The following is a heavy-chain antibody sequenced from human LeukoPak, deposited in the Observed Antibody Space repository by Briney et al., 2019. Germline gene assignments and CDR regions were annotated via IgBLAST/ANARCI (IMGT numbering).Heavy chain of an antibody. J-gene: IGHJ4*02. CDR1: GYTFTSYG. CDR2: ISAYNGNT. CDR3: ARDEDIVVVVAATSASDY. Sequence: APVKVSCKASGYTFTSYGISWVRQAPGQGLEWMGWISAYNGNTNYAQKLQGRVTMTTDTSTSTAYMELRSLRSDDTAVYYCARDEDIVVVVAATSASDYWGQGTLVTVSS. V-gene: IGHV1-18*01. D-gene: IGHD2-15*01.